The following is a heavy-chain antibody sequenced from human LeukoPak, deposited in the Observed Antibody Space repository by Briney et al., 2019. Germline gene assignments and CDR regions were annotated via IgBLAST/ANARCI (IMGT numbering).Heavy chain of an antibody. D-gene: IGHD3-22*01. V-gene: IGHV3-23*01. CDR3: ARDSQDSSGYYYEGDAFDI. CDR2: ISGSGGST. J-gene: IGHJ3*02. CDR1: GFTFSSYA. Sequence: GGSLRLSCAASGFTFSSYAMSWVRQAPGKGLEWVSAISGSGGSTYYADSVKGRFTISRDNAKNSLYLQMNSLRAEDTAVYYCARDSQDSSGYYYEGDAFDIWGQGTMVTASS.